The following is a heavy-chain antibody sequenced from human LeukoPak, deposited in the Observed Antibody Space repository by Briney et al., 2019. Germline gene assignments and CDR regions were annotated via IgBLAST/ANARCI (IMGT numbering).Heavy chain of an antibody. D-gene: IGHD2-2*01. CDR1: GFTFSNYA. CDR2: ISGGGGAT. J-gene: IGHJ4*02. CDR3: ARDGGVDCSSTSCYPN. V-gene: IGHV3-23*01. Sequence: PGGSLRLSCAASGFTFSNYAMSWVRQAPGKGLEWVSTISGGGGATYYADSVKGRFAISRDNSKNTLYLQMNSLRAEDTAVYYCARDGGVDCSSTSCYPNWGQGTLVTVSS.